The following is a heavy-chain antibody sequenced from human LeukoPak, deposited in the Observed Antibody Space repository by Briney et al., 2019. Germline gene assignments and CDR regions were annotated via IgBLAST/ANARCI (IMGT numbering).Heavy chain of an antibody. CDR3: ARPLAPVMLNALNI. CDR1: GYTFTNYY. D-gene: IGHD2-8*01. Sequence: GASVKASCKASGYTFTNYYIHWVRQAPGQGLEWMGIINPSGGSTGYAQKFQGRVTMTRDTSTSTVYMELSSLRSGDTAVYYCARPLAPVMLNALNIWGQGTMVTVSS. J-gene: IGHJ3*02. CDR2: INPSGGST. V-gene: IGHV1-46*01.